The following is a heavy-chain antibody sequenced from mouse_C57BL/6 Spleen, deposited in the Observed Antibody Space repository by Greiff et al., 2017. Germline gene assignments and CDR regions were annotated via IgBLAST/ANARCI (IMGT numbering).Heavy chain of an antibody. V-gene: IGHV1-81*01. D-gene: IGHD1-1*01. CDR3: ARGGGTTVVEDAMDY. Sequence: QVQLQQSGAELARPGASVKLSCKASGYTFTSYGISWVKQRTGQGLEWIGEIYPRSGNTYYNEKFKGKATLTADKSSSPAYMELRSLTSEDSEVYFCARGGGTTVVEDAMDYWGQGTSVTVSS. J-gene: IGHJ4*01. CDR2: IYPRSGNT. CDR1: GYTFTSYG.